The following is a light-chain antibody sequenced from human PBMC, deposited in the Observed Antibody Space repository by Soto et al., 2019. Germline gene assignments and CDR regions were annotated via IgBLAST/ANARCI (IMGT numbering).Light chain of an antibody. Sequence: VLTQPPSVSGALGQRVTISCTGSSSNIGAGYDVHWYQQLPGTAPKLLIYGNSNRPSGVPDRFSGSKSGTSASLAITGLQAEDEADYYCQSYDSSLSGYVFGTGTKVTVL. CDR2: GNS. CDR1: SSNIGAGYD. J-gene: IGLJ1*01. V-gene: IGLV1-40*01. CDR3: QSYDSSLSGYV.